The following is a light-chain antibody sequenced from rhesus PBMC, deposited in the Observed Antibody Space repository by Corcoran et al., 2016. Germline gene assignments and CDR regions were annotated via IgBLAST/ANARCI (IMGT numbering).Light chain of an antibody. CDR3: LQYNSAPYS. CDR1: QGVAHH. CDR2: SGS. Sequence: DIQMTQSPSSLSASVGDRVTMTCRASQGVAHHLNWFQQHPGKPLKRLIHSGSTLESGVPSRFSAIGSGTNFTLTLSSLQPGDSAIYYCLQYNSAPYSFGQGTKLEIK. V-gene: IGKV1-43*02. J-gene: IGKJ2*01.